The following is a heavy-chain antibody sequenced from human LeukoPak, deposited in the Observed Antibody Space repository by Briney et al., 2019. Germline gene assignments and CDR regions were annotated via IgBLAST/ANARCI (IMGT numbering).Heavy chain of an antibody. CDR2: IFYDGSP. D-gene: IGHD4-23*01. CDR3: ARTDRWLTPFDY. J-gene: IGHJ4*02. CDR1: SGSISNSNYY. V-gene: IGHV4-39*01. Sequence: SETLSLTCTVSSGSISNSNYYWGWIRQPPGKGLEWIGSIFYDGSPDYNPSLKSRVTISVDTSKNQFSLKVNSVTAADTAVYYCARTDRWLTPFDYWGQGTLVTVSS.